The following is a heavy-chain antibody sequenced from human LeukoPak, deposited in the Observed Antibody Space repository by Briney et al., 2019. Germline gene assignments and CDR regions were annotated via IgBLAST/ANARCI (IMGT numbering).Heavy chain of an antibody. CDR1: GYTFTSYD. Sequence: ASVKVSCKASGYTFTSYDINWVRQATGQGLEWMGLMNPNSGNTGYAQKFQGRVTMTNNTSISTAYMELRSMRSDDTAVYYCARCAEYSSPSYYYYMDVWGKGTTVTVSS. V-gene: IGHV1-8*01. CDR2: MNPNSGNT. CDR3: ARCAEYSSPSYYYYMDV. D-gene: IGHD6-6*01. J-gene: IGHJ6*03.